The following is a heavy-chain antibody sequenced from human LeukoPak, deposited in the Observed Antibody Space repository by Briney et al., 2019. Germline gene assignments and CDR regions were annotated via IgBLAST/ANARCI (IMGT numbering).Heavy chain of an antibody. CDR2: IYYSGST. CDR1: GGSISSYY. Sequence: PSETLSLTCTVSGGSISSYYWSWIRQPPGKGLEWIGYIYYSGSTNYNPSLKSRATISVDTSKNQFSLKLSSVTAADTAVYYCARFDYDSSGYYYEDYWGQGTLVTVSS. V-gene: IGHV4-59*01. CDR3: ARFDYDSSGYYYEDY. J-gene: IGHJ4*02. D-gene: IGHD3-22*01.